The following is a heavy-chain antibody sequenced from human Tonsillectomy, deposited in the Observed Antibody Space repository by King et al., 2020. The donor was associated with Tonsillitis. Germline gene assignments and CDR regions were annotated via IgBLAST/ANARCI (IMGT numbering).Heavy chain of an antibody. CDR1: GFTFSDHY. CDR3: ARVEFYDGSTYRQAFDS. D-gene: IGHD3-22*01. J-gene: IGHJ4*02. Sequence: DVQLVESGGGLVQPGGSLRLSCAVSGFTFSDHYMDWVRQAPGKGLEWVGRSRNKANSYTTEYAASVKGRFTITRDDSKNSLYLQMNSLKTEDTAVYYCARVEFYDGSTYRQAFDSWGRGTLVTVSS. CDR2: SRNKANSYTT. V-gene: IGHV3-72*01.